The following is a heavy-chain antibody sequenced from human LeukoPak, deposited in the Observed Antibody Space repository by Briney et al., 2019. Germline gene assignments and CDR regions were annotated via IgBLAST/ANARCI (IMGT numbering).Heavy chain of an antibody. Sequence: GRSLRLSCAASGFTFSSYAMHWVRQAPGEGLQWVSSFSGSGGSTYYADSVKGRFTISRDNSNNKLFLQLKSLRVEETALYYCTNLASYWGQGTLVIVSS. J-gene: IGHJ4*02. V-gene: IGHV3-23*01. CDR3: TNLASY. CDR2: FSGSGGST. CDR1: GFTFSSYA.